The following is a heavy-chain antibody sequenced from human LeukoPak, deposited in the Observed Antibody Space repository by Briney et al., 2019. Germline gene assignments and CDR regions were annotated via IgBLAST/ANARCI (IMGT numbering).Heavy chain of an antibody. CDR2: INQDGSEK. J-gene: IGHJ4*02. Sequence: GGSLRLSCAVSGFTFSSSWMNWVRQAPGKGLEWVANINQDGSEKSYVDSVKGRFTISRDNAKNSLHLLMNSLRAEDTAVYYCARDRNFCSGGICYDLFDYWGPGTLVTVSS. V-gene: IGHV3-7*04. CDR3: ARDRNFCSGGICYDLFDY. CDR1: GFTFSSSW. D-gene: IGHD2-15*01.